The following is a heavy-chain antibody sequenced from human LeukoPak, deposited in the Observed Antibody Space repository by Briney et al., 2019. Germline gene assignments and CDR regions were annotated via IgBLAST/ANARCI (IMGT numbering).Heavy chain of an antibody. Sequence: SETLSLTCIVSGGSISSTSYCWGWIRQPPGKGLEWIGSIYYSGSTYYNPSLKSRVTISVDTSKNQFSLKLSSVTAADTAVYYCARAEGSGYYYFRYWGQGTLVTVSS. CDR3: ARAEGSGYYYFRY. J-gene: IGHJ4*02. V-gene: IGHV4-39*07. D-gene: IGHD3-22*01. CDR1: GGSISSTSYC. CDR2: IYYSGST.